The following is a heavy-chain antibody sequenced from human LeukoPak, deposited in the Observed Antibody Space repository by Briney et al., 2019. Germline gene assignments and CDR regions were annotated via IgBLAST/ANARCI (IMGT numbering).Heavy chain of an antibody. CDR1: GYTFTSYG. CDR2: ISRHNGHT. V-gene: IGHV1-18*04. D-gene: IGHD6-19*01. CDR3: ARGPGIAVAGVFDY. Sequence: ASVKVSCKASGYTFTSYGINWVRQAPGQGLKWMGWISRHNGHTNYVQKMQGKVTMTTDTSTNTAYMELRNLTSDDTAVYYCARGPGIAVAGVFDYWGQGSLVTVSS. J-gene: IGHJ4*02.